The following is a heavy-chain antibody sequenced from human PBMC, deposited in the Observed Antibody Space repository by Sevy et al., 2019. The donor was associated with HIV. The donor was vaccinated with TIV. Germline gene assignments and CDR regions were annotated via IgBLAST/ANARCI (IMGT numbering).Heavy chain of an antibody. J-gene: IGHJ3*01. V-gene: IGHV3-49*04. CDR3: TRGPRGGWAFDL. CDR2: FRSKGYGGTT. Sequence: GGSLRLSCAASGFTFAKYSMSWVRQAPGKGLEWVGLFRSKGYGGTTEYAASVKGRFIMSRDDSKSIAYLQMNSLKTEDTAVYYCTRGPRGGWAFDLWGQGTMVTVSS. D-gene: IGHD3-16*01. CDR1: GFTFAKYS.